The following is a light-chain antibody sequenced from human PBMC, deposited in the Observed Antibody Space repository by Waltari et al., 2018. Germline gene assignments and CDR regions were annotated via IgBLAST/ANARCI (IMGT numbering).Light chain of an antibody. J-gene: IGKJ3*01. V-gene: IGKV3-11*01. Sequence: EIVLTQSPATLSLSPGERATLSCRASQSVSSSLAWYQQKPGQAPRLLSYAASNRATGSPARFSGSGSGTDFTLTISSREPEDFAVYYCQQRSNWLFTFGPGTKVDIK. CDR3: QQRSNWLFT. CDR2: AAS. CDR1: QSVSSS.